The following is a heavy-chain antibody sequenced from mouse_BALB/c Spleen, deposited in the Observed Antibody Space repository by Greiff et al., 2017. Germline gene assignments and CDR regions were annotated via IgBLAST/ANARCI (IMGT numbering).Heavy chain of an antibody. D-gene: IGHD1-1*01. Sequence: VQLVESGPGLVAPSQSLSITCTVSGFSLTSYGVHWVRQPPGKGLEWLGVIWAGGSTNYNSALMSRLSISKDNSKSQVFLKMNSLQTDDTAMYYCAGYYGSSCVDWYFDVWGAGTTVTVSS. CDR1: GFSLTSYG. V-gene: IGHV2-9*02. CDR3: AGYYGSSCVDWYFDV. J-gene: IGHJ1*01. CDR2: IWAGGST.